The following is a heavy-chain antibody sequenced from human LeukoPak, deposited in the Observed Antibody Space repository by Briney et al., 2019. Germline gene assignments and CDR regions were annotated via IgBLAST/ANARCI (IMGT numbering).Heavy chain of an antibody. J-gene: IGHJ4*02. V-gene: IGHV3-23*01. CDR2: ISGSGVTT. Sequence: PGGSLRLSCAASGFTFSTYAMSWVRQAPGKGLEWVSSISGSGVTTYYEDSVKGRFTISRDNSKNTLYLQMNNLRAEDTAVYYCAKGYCRGGSCYSGEDYFDYWGQGTLVTVSS. CDR1: GFTFSTYA. CDR3: AKGYCRGGSCYSGEDYFDY. D-gene: IGHD2-15*01.